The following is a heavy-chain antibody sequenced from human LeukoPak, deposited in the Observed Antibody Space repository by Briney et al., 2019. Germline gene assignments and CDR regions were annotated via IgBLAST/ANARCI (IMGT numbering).Heavy chain of an antibody. CDR3: ATYDVLTGFKY. J-gene: IGHJ4*02. CDR1: GATFSDFV. CDR2: ISPLLGAS. V-gene: IGHV1-69*13. Sequence: SVKVSCKASGATFSDFVISWVRQAPGQGLNWMGGISPLLGASKHTQKFQDRVTITADESTSTAYMELSDLRPADTAVYYCATYDVLTGFKYWGQGTLVTVSS. D-gene: IGHD3-9*01.